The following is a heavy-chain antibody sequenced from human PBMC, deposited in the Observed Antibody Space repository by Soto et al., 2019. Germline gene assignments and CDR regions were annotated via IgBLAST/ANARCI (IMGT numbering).Heavy chain of an antibody. V-gene: IGHV3-23*01. CDR2: ISGSGGST. D-gene: IGHD6-19*01. Sequence: PGGSLRLSCAASGFTVSSNYMSWVRQAPGKGLEWVSAISGSGGSTYYADSVKGRFTISRDNSKNTLYLQMNSLRAEDTAVYYCAKVHRVAGFSSPNRSWNWFDPWGQGTLVTVSS. J-gene: IGHJ5*02. CDR3: AKVHRVAGFSSPNRSWNWFDP. CDR1: GFTVSSNY.